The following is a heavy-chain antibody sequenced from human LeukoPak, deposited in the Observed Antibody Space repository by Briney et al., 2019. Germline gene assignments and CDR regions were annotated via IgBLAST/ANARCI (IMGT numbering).Heavy chain of an antibody. V-gene: IGHV3-23*01. D-gene: IGHD2-2*01. CDR3: AKGYCSSTSCYRLPPKPLGIDY. J-gene: IGHJ4*02. CDR2: ISGSGGST. Sequence: PGGSLRLSCAASGFTFSSYAMSWVRQAPGKGLEWVSAISGSGGSTYYADSVKGRFTISRDNSKNTLYLQMNSLRAEDTAVYYCAKGYCSSTSCYRLPPKPLGIDYWGQGTLVTVSS. CDR1: GFTFSSYA.